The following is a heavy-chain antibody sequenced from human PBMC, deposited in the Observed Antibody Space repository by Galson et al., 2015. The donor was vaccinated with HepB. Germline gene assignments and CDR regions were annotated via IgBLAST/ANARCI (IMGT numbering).Heavy chain of an antibody. D-gene: IGHD1-26*01. J-gene: IGHJ4*02. V-gene: IGHV3-23*01. CDR1: GFTFSTYA. Sequence: SLRLSCAASGFTFSTYAMSWVRQAPGRGLEWVSIISGSGGSTYYADSVKGRFTISRDNSKNTLYLQMNSLRAEDTAVYYCAKLGGATDYWGQGTLVTVSS. CDR3: AKLGGATDY. CDR2: ISGSGGST.